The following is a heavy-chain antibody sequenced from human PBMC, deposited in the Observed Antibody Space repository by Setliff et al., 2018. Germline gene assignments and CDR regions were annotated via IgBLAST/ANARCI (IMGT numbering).Heavy chain of an antibody. Sequence: SETLSLTCAVYGGSFSGYYWSWIRQPAGKGLEWIGHIHIGGSANYNPSLKSRVTMSIDTSKNQFSLKLNSVTAADMAVYYCAREQWLDPPGYYYMDVWAKGTTVTVSS. J-gene: IGHJ6*03. D-gene: IGHD6-19*01. CDR2: IHIGGSA. CDR3: AREQWLDPPGYYYMDV. CDR1: GGSFSGYY. V-gene: IGHV4-4*07.